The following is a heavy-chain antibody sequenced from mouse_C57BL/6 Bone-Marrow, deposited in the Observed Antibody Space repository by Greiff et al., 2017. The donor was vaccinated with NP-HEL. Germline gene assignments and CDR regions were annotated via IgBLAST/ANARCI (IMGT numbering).Heavy chain of an antibody. D-gene: IGHD2-2*01. J-gene: IGHJ4*01. CDR3: ARDRVWLRGAYYYAMDY. Sequence: EVKLVESGGGLVKPGGSLTLSCAASGFTFSSYAMSWVRQTPEKRLEWVATISDGGSYTYYPDNVKGRFTISRDNAKNNLYLQMSHLKSEDTAMYYGARDRVWLRGAYYYAMDYWGQGTSVTVSS. CDR2: ISDGGSYT. V-gene: IGHV5-4*01. CDR1: GFTFSSYA.